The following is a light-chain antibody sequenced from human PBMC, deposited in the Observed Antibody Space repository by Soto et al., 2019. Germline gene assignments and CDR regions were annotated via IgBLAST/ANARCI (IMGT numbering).Light chain of an antibody. CDR1: NSDFGTHKF. J-gene: IGLJ3*02. CDR3: CSYAATFSV. Sequence: QSVLTQPASVSGSPGQSITIYCIGTNSDFGTHKFFSWYQHHPGKAPKLIIYEGTTRPSGVSYRFSGSKSGNTASLTISGLQAEDEADYFCCSYAATFSVFGGGTKLTVL. CDR2: EGT. V-gene: IGLV2-23*01.